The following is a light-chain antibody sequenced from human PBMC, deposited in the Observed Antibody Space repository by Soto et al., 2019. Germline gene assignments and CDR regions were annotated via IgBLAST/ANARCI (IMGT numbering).Light chain of an antibody. CDR2: GAF. Sequence: EIVLTQSPGTLSLSPGERATLSCRASQSVSSSYLAWYQQKPGQAPRLLIYGAFSRATGIPDRFSGSGSGTDFTLTISRLEPEDFAVYYCKQYDSSPVTFGQGTKVEIK. CDR3: KQYDSSPVT. J-gene: IGKJ1*01. V-gene: IGKV3-20*01. CDR1: QSVSSSY.